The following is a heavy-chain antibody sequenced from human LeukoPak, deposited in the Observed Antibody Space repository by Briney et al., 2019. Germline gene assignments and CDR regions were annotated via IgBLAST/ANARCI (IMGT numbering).Heavy chain of an antibody. Sequence: PGGSLRLSCAASGFTFSDYYMSWIRQAPGKGLEWVSYISSSGSTIYYADSVKGRFTISRDNAKNSLYLQMNSLRAEDTAVYYCAGGLSSIAARTFDYWGQGTLVTVSS. CDR3: AGGLSSIAARTFDY. D-gene: IGHD6-6*01. V-gene: IGHV3-11*04. J-gene: IGHJ4*02. CDR1: GFTFSDYY. CDR2: ISSSGSTI.